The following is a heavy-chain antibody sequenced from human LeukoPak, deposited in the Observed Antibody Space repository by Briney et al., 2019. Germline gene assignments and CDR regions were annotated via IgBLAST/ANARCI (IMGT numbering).Heavy chain of an antibody. CDR3: ARSTNLETTVVYYYYGMDV. V-gene: IGHV1-69*13. D-gene: IGHD4-11*01. CDR1: GGTFSSYA. J-gene: IGHJ6*02. CDR2: IIPIFGTA. Sequence: GASVKVSCKASGGTFSSYAISWVRQAPGQGLEWMGGIIPIFGTANYAQKFQGRVTITADESTSTAYMELSSLRSEDTAVYYCARSTNLETTVVYYYYGMDVWGQGTTVTVSS.